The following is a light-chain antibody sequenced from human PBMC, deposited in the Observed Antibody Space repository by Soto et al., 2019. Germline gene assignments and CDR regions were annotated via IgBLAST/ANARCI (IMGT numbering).Light chain of an antibody. CDR2: TAS. J-gene: IGKJ2*01. CDR3: QQSYSNIMYT. V-gene: IGKV1-39*01. CDR1: QSISHF. Sequence: DIQLTQSPSSLSAFVGDRVIITCRASQSISHFSNWYQQKPGKAPKLLIHTASSLQRGVPSRFSGSGSGTEVSLTISSLQPEDSATYYCQQSYSNIMYTFGQGTKLEIK.